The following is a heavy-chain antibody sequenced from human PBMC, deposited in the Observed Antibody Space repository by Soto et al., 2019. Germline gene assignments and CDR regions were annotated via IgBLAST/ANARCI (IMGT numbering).Heavy chain of an antibody. D-gene: IGHD3-22*01. CDR1: GFTFSSYA. CDR3: AKATDYYDSSGYWYYGMDV. Sequence: GGSLRLSCAASGFTFSSYAMSWVRQAPGKGLEWVSTISDGGGSTYYADSVKGRFTISRDNSKDTLYLQMNSLRAEDTAVYYCAKATDYYDSSGYWYYGMDVWGQGTTVTVSS. J-gene: IGHJ6*02. V-gene: IGHV3-23*01. CDR2: ISDGGGST.